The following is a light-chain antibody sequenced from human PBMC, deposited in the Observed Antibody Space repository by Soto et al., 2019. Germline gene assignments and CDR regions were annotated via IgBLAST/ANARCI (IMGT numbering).Light chain of an antibody. CDR1: QRVSSY. CDR2: DAS. CDR3: QQRSNWPGLS. V-gene: IGKV3-11*01. Sequence: EIVLTQSPATLSLSPGERATLSCRASQRVSSYLAWYHQKPGQAPRLLVYDASNRATGIPARFSGSGSGTDFTLTISSLEPEDFAVSYCQQRSNWPGLSFGGGTKVEIK. J-gene: IGKJ4*01.